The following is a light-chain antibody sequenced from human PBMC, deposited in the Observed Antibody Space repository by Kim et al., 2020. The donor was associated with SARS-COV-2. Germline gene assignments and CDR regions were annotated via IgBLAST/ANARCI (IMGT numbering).Light chain of an antibody. V-gene: IGKV1-17*02. CDR1: QGIGNY. J-gene: IGKJ4*01. CDR2: DAS. CDR3: QQYNSHPPT. Sequence: ASVRDSITITCRASQGIGNYLGWYQHKPGRAPRRLIYDASSLQSEVPSRFSGSGSGTEFTLTISNLQPEDFATYYCQQYNSHPPTFGGGTKVDIK.